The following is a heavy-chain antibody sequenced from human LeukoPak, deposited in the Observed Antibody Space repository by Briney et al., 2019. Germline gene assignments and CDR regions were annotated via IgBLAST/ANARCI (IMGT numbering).Heavy chain of an antibody. V-gene: IGHV5-10-1*01. CDR3: VRHYASGSLNDGFGI. CDR2: IDPSDSYT. CDR1: GYTFTNYW. D-gene: IGHD3-10*01. J-gene: IGHJ3*02. Sequence: GESLRISCKSSGYTFTNYWISWVRQMPGKGLEWMGRIDPSDSYTNYSPAFQGHVTISADKSFSTAYLQWSSLEASDTALYYCVRHYASGSLNDGFGIWGQGTMVTVSS.